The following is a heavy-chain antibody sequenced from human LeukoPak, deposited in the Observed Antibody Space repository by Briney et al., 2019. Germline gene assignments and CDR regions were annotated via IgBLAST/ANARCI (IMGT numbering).Heavy chain of an antibody. Sequence: GGSLRLSCAASGFTFNSYSMNWVRQAPGKGLEWVSYISSSSSTIYYADSVKGRFTISRDNAKNSLYLQMNSLRAEDTAVYYCAREVENFGNYLDPWGQGTLVTVSS. CDR1: GFTFNSYS. D-gene: IGHD1-7*01. J-gene: IGHJ5*02. V-gene: IGHV3-48*01. CDR3: AREVENFGNYLDP. CDR2: ISSSSSTI.